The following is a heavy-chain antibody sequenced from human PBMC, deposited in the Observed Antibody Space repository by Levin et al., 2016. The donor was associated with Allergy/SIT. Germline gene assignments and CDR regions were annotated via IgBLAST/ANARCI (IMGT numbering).Heavy chain of an antibody. Sequence: SVKVSCKASGYTFTSYAISWVRQAPGQGLEWMGGIIPIFGIANYAQKFQGRVTITADKSTSTAYMELSSLRSEDTAVYYCARPLPIAAADTVYYYYYGMDVWGQGTTVTVSS. D-gene: IGHD6-13*01. CDR2: IIPIFGIA. J-gene: IGHJ6*02. CDR3: ARPLPIAAADTVYYYYYGMDV. CDR1: GYTFTSYA. V-gene: IGHV1-69*10.